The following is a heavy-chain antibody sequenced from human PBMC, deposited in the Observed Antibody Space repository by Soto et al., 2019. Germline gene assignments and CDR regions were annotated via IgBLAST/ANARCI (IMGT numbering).Heavy chain of an antibody. CDR2: ISYDGNNK. CDR3: ARGPSYSDSYFDH. CDR1: EVTFSNYA. J-gene: IGHJ4*02. Sequence: GGSLRLSCAASEVTFSNYAMHWVRQAPGKGLQWLAVISYDGNNKYYADSVEGRFTISRGNSKNTVYLQMNSLRLEDTAVYYCARGPSYSDSYFDHWGQGTLVTVSS. V-gene: IGHV3-30*03. D-gene: IGHD4-17*01.